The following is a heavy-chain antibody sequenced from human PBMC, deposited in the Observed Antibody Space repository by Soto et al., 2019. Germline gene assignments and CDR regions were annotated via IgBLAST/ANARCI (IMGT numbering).Heavy chain of an antibody. J-gene: IGHJ4*02. V-gene: IGHV3-48*02. Sequence: EVQLVESGGGLVQPGGSLGLSCAASGFTLSSYSMKWVRQAPGKGLEWVSYISSSSITIYYADSVKGRFTISRDNAKNSLFLQMNSLRDEDTAVYYCARSGGYCSGGSCYSLDYWGQGTLVTVSS. D-gene: IGHD2-15*01. CDR2: ISSSSITI. CDR1: GFTLSSYS. CDR3: ARSGGYCSGGSCYSLDY.